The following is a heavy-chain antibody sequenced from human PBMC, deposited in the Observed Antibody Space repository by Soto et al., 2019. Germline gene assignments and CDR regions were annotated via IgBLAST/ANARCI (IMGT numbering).Heavy chain of an antibody. CDR3: ARGVSAGVDY. V-gene: IGHV1-8*01. Sequence: QVQLVQSGAEVREPGASVKVSCKATGYSFTSLDIIWVRQTAGQGLEWMGWMQPSTGRTGYAQKFQGRDTMSRDTSINTAYMELTTLTSDDTAFYYCARGVSAGVDYWGQGTLATVSS. D-gene: IGHD1-26*01. J-gene: IGHJ4*02. CDR2: MQPSTGRT. CDR1: GYSFTSLD.